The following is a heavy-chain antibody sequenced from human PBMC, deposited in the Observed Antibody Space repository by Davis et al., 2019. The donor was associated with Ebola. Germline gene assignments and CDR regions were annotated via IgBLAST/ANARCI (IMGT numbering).Heavy chain of an antibody. CDR3: ARAHLHLGYCSSTSCYWGAFDI. Sequence: ASVKVSCKASGYTFTSYGISWVRQAPGQGLEWMRWISAYNGNTNYAQKLQGRVTMTTDTSTSTAYMELRSLRSDDTAVYYCARAHLHLGYCSSTSCYWGAFDIWGQGTMVTVSS. J-gene: IGHJ3*02. CDR2: ISAYNGNT. V-gene: IGHV1-18*01. D-gene: IGHD2-2*01. CDR1: GYTFTSYG.